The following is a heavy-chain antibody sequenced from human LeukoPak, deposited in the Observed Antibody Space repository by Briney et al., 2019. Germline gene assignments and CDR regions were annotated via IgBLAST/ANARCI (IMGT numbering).Heavy chain of an antibody. Sequence: SETLSLTCTVSGGSISSGNYFWSWVRQPAGKGLEWIGHIYTTGNTYYNPSLKSRVSISGDTSKNQFSLKLNSVTAADTAVYYCASLSEYCSAGSCYLGWFDPWGQGTLVTVSS. V-gene: IGHV4-61*09. CDR1: GGSISSGNYF. CDR3: ASLSEYCSAGSCYLGWFDP. D-gene: IGHD2-15*01. CDR2: IYTTGNT. J-gene: IGHJ5*02.